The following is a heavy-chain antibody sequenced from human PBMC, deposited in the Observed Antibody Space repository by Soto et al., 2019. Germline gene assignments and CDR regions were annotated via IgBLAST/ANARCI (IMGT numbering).Heavy chain of an antibody. Sequence: SETLSLTCAAYGGSFSGYDWNWIRQPPGRGLEWIGEINHGGNTNYNPSLKSRITISIDTSKNQFFLKLHSVTAADTAVYYCARGRAGNYFYYGLDVWGQGTTVTVSS. CDR3: ARGRAGNYFYYGLDV. CDR1: GGSFSGYD. J-gene: IGHJ6*02. CDR2: INHGGNT. V-gene: IGHV4-34*01.